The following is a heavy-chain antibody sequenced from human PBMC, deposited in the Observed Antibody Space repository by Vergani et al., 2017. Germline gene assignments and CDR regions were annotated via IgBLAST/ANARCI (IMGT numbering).Heavy chain of an antibody. D-gene: IGHD5-12*01. Sequence: EVQLLESGGDLVQLGGSLRLSCAASGFTFNHYAMNWVRQAPGKGREWVSGISGSGGSTYYAGSVKGRFTISRDSSKNTLYLQMNSLSAGDTAVYYCAKANPRNSGYDYLYFYHAMDVLCQGATVTVSS. V-gene: IGHV3-23*01. CDR2: ISGSGGST. CDR3: AKANPRNSGYDYLYFYHAMDV. CDR1: GFTFNHYA. J-gene: IGHJ6*02.